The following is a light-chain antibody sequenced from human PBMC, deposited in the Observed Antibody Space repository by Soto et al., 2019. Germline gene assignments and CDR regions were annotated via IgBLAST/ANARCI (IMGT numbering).Light chain of an antibody. J-gene: IGKJ1*01. V-gene: IGKV1-39*01. CDR1: QSISSY. CDR2: AAS. CDR3: T. Sequence: DIQMTQSPSSLSASVGDRVTITCRASQSISSYLNWYQQKPGKAPKLLIYAASSLQSGVPSRFSGSGSGTDFTLTISSLQPEDFATYYLTFGQGTKVDIK.